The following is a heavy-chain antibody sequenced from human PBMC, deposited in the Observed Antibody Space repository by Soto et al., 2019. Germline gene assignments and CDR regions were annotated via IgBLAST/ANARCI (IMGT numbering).Heavy chain of an antibody. CDR3: ARAAMGGSSWPFDY. V-gene: IGHV4-4*02. CDR2: IYHSGST. Sequence: QVQLQESGPGLVKPSGTLSLTCAVSGGSISSSNWWCWVRQPPGKGREWIGAIYHSGSTNYNPSLKSRVTISVDKSKNQFSLKLRSGTAADTAVYYCARAAMGGSSWPFDYWGQGTLVTVSS. CDR1: GGSISSSNW. J-gene: IGHJ4*02. D-gene: IGHD6-13*01.